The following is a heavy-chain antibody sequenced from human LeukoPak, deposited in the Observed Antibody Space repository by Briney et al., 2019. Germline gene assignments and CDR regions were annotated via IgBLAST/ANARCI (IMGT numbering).Heavy chain of an antibody. D-gene: IGHD3-16*01. J-gene: IGHJ4*02. CDR3: IREFHGGCFDY. CDR1: GYTFTDYY. Sequence: ASVKVSCKTSGYTFTDYYIHWVRQAPGQGLEWIGIIYPSGGTTDTSRTFQGRVTVTRDTSTSTVYMELRTLTSEDTAIYYCIREFHGGCFDYWGQGTLVTVSS. CDR2: IYPSGGTT. V-gene: IGHV1-46*01.